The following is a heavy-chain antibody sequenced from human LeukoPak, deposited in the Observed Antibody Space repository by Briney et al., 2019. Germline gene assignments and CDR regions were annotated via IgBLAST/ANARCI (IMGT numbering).Heavy chain of an antibody. J-gene: IGHJ4*02. D-gene: IGHD2-2*01. CDR3: AREGDIVVVPAAMTLTSYFDY. CDR1: GDSVSSNSAA. Sequence: SQTLSLTCAISGDSVSSNSAAWNWIRQSSSRGLEWLGRTYYRSKWYNDYAVSVKSRITINPDTSKNQFSLQLNSVTPEDTAVYYCAREGDIVVVPAAMTLTSYFDYWGQGTLVTVSS. V-gene: IGHV6-1*01. CDR2: TYYRSKWYN.